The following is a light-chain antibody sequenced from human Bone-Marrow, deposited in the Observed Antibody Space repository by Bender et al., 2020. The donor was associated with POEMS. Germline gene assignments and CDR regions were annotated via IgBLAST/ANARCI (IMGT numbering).Light chain of an antibody. Sequence: QSVLTQPPSASGTPGQRVTISCSGSSSNIVTNPVNWYQQLPGTAPKLLIYINNQRPSGVPDRFSGSKSGTSASLAISGRQSEDEADYYCAAWEDSLNGWVFGGGTKLTVL. J-gene: IGLJ3*02. CDR1: SSNIVTNP. CDR2: INN. CDR3: AAWEDSLNGWV. V-gene: IGLV1-44*01.